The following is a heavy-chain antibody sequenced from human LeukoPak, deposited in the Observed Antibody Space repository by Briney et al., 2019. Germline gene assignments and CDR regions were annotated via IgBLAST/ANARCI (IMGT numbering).Heavy chain of an antibody. CDR1: GFTFSSYS. CDR3: ARPLWGWGDGIDY. Sequence: GGSLRLSCAASGFTFSSYSMNWVRQAPGKGLEWVSYISSSSSTIYYADSVKGRFTISRDNAKNSLYLQMNSLRDEDTTVYYCARPLWGWGDGIDYWGQGTLVTVSS. CDR2: ISSSSSTI. J-gene: IGHJ4*02. V-gene: IGHV3-48*02. D-gene: IGHD5-24*01.